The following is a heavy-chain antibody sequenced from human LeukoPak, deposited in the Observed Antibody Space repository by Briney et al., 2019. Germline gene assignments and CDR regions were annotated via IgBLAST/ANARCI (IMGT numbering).Heavy chain of an antibody. CDR1: GGSISSYY. J-gene: IGHJ4*02. Sequence: SETLSLTCTVSGGSISSYYWSWIRQPPGKGLEWIGYIYYSGSTNYNPSLKSRVTISVDTSKNQFSLKLNSVTAADTAVYYCARERLGYYDRSGLDYWGQGTLVTVSS. V-gene: IGHV4-59*01. CDR2: IYYSGST. D-gene: IGHD3-22*01. CDR3: ARERLGYYDRSGLDY.